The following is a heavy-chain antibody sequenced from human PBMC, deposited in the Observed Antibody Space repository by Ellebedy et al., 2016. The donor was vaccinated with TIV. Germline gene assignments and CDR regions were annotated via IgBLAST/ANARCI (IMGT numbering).Heavy chain of an antibody. CDR3: ARHASWYFFDYYGMDV. J-gene: IGHJ6*02. Sequence: GESLKISCKGPEYSFTSYWIGWVRQMPGKGLEWMGIIYPGDSDTRYSPSFQGQVTMSADRSISTAYLQWSSLKASDTAIYYCARHASWYFFDYYGMDVWGQGTTVTVSS. D-gene: IGHD2-15*01. CDR2: IYPGDSDT. V-gene: IGHV5-51*01. CDR1: EYSFTSYW.